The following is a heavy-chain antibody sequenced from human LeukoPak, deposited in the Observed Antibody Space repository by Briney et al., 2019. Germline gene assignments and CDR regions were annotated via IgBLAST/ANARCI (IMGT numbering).Heavy chain of an antibody. D-gene: IGHD3-3*02. CDR1: GFTFSVYS. Sequence: GSLRLSCAASGFTFSVYSMNWDRQAPGKGLGWLSYITSSSSTIYYADSVKGRFAISRDNAKNSLYLQMNSLRDEDTAVYYCVRDHLWAFDIWGQGTMVTVSS. J-gene: IGHJ3*02. V-gene: IGHV3-48*02. CDR3: VRDHLWAFDI. CDR2: ITSSSSTI.